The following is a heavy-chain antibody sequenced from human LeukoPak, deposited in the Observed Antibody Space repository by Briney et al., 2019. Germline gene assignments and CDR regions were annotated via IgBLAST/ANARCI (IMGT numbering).Heavy chain of an antibody. J-gene: IGHJ4*02. D-gene: IGHD5-24*01. CDR2: ISAYNGNT. CDR1: GYTFTSYG. Sequence: ASVKVSFKASGYTFTSYGISWVRQAPGQGLEWMGWISAYNGNTNYAQKLQGRVTMTTDTSTSTAYMELRSLRSDDPAVYYCARELGVATISSLGYWGQGTLVTVSS. V-gene: IGHV1-18*01. CDR3: ARELGVATISSLGY.